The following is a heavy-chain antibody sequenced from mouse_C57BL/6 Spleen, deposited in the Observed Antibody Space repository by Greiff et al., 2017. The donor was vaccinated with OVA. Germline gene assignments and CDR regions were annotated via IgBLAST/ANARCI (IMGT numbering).Heavy chain of an antibody. D-gene: IGHD1-1*01. J-gene: IGHJ4*01. CDR2: IYPGDGDT. V-gene: IGHV1-80*01. CDR3: ARGYYYGSSYYAMDY. Sequence: LQESGAELVKPGASVKISCKASGYAFSSYWMNWVKQRPGKGLEWIGQIYPGDGDTNYNGKFKGKATLTADKSSSTAYMQLSSLTSEDSAVYFCARGYYYGSSYYAMDYWGQGTSVTVSS. CDR1: GYAFSSYW.